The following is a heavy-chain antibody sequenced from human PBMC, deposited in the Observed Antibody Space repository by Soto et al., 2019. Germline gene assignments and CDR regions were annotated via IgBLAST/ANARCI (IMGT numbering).Heavy chain of an antibody. CDR1: GFSISIYY. J-gene: IGHJ5*02. V-gene: IGHV4-4*07. Sequence: SETLSLTCAVSGFSISIYYARWIRQPAGKGPEWIGYIYTSGSFHYNPSLKTRLTMSLDRSRNQFSLTLNSVTAADTAVYYCARAQFYSGSGRYNNLMFDPWGQGTQVTVSS. D-gene: IGHD3-10*01. CDR3: ARAQFYSGSGRYNNLMFDP. CDR2: IYTSGSF.